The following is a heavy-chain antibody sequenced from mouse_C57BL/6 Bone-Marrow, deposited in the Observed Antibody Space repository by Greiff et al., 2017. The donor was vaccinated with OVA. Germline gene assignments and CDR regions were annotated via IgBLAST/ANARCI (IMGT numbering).Heavy chain of an antibody. J-gene: IGHJ3*01. D-gene: IGHD6-1*01. V-gene: IGHV1-59*01. CDR2: IDPSDSYT. CDR1: GYTFTSYW. Sequence: QVQLQQPGAELVRPGTSVKLSCKASGYTFTSYWMHWVKQRPGQGLEWIGVIDPSDSYTNYNQKFKGKATLTVDKSSSTAYMQLSSLTSEDSAVYYCARSGWEGTALLAYWGQGTLVTVSA. CDR3: ARSGWEGTALLAY.